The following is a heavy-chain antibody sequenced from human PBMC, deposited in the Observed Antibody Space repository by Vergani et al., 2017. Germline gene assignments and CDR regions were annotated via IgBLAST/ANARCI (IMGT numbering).Heavy chain of an antibody. J-gene: IGHJ3*01. CDR2: IYTSGAT. Sequence: QVQLQESGPGLVKPSQTLTLTCTVSGGPFRTGGQSWTWLRQSAGKGLEWIGRIYTSGATNYNPSLRSRAIMSVDGSKKQFSLKLTSVTAADTAVYYCAXDGGEYDKDSLDVWGEGTKVAVTS. D-gene: IGHD2-21*01. CDR3: AXDGGEYDKDSLDV. CDR1: GGPFRTGGQS. V-gene: IGHV4-61*02.